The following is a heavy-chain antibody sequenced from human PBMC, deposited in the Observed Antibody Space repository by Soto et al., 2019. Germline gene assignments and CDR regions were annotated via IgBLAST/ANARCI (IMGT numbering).Heavy chain of an antibody. J-gene: IGHJ6*02. CDR3: ARVAEGIFGVSMDV. CDR1: GFTFSSYS. Sequence: GGSLRLSCAASGFTFSSYSMNWVRQAPGKGPEWVSSISSSSSYIYYADSVKGRFTISRDNAKNSLYLQMNSLRAEDTAVYYCARVAEGIFGVSMDVWGQGTTVTVSS. CDR2: ISSSSSYI. D-gene: IGHD3-3*01. V-gene: IGHV3-21*01.